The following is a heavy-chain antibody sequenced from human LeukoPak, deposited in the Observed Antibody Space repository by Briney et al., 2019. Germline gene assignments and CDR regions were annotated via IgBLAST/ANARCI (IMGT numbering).Heavy chain of an antibody. J-gene: IGHJ1*01. V-gene: IGHV4-39*01. CDR2: IYYSGST. CDR1: GGSISSSSYY. Sequence: PSETLSLTCTVSGGSISSSSYYWGWIRQPPGKGLEWIGSIYYSGSTYYNPPLKSRVTISVDTSKNQFSLKLSSVTAADTAVYYCARPGYYYDSSGYYYTQHWGQGTLVTVSS. CDR3: ARPGYYYDSSGYYYTQH. D-gene: IGHD3-22*01.